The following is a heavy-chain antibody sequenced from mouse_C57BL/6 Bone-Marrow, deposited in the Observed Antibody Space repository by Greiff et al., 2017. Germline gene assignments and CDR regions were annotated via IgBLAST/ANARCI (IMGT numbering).Heavy chain of an antibody. V-gene: IGHV1-20*01. J-gene: IGHJ1*03. Sequence: EVQRVESGPELVKPGDSVKISCKASGYSFTGYFMNWVMQSHGKSLEWIGRINPYNGDTFYNQKFKGKATLTVDKSSSTAHMELRSLTSEDSAVYYCARSYGYDDTYWYFDVWGTGTTVTVSS. CDR1: GYSFTGYF. D-gene: IGHD2-2*01. CDR2: INPYNGDT. CDR3: ARSYGYDDTYWYFDV.